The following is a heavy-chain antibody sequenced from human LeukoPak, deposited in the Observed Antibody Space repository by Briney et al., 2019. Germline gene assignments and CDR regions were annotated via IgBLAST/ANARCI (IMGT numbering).Heavy chain of an antibody. D-gene: IGHD3-22*01. CDR3: ARVEYYDSSGYFDY. Sequence: GGSLRLSCAASGFTFSDYYMSWIRQAPGKGLEWVSYISSSGSTIYYADSVKGRFTISRDYAKNSLYLQMNSLRAEDTAVYYCARVEYYDSSGYFDYWGQGTLVTVSP. V-gene: IGHV3-11*04. J-gene: IGHJ4*02. CDR1: GFTFSDYY. CDR2: ISSSGSTI.